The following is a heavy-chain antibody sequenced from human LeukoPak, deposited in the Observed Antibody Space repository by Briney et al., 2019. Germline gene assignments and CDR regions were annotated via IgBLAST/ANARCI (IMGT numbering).Heavy chain of an antibody. V-gene: IGHV1-46*01. J-gene: IGHJ4*02. CDR3: ARDPYYGSGSNNYFDY. Sequence: ASVKVSCKASGYTFISHYMHWVRQAPGQGREWMGIINPSGGSTNYAQKFQGRVTVTRDTSTSTVYMELSNLRSEDTAVYYCARDPYYGSGSNNYFDYWGQGTLVTVSS. CDR1: GYTFISHY. CDR2: INPSGGST. D-gene: IGHD3-10*01.